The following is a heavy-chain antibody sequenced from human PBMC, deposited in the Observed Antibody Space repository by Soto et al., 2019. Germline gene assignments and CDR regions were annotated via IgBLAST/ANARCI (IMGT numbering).Heavy chain of an antibody. CDR2: TYYRSKWYN. Sequence: SQSLSLTGAISGDSVSSKTAAWNWIRQSPSRGLEWLGRTYYRSKWYNDYAVSVKSRITINPDTSKNHFSLQLNSATPEAPPWYYCARFNFWCYCHPGDYLAYCAQGTLVPVSS. CDR3: ARFNFWCYCHPGDYLAY. CDR1: GDSVSSKTAA. J-gene: IGHJ4*02. V-gene: IGHV6-1*01. D-gene: IGHD3-3*01.